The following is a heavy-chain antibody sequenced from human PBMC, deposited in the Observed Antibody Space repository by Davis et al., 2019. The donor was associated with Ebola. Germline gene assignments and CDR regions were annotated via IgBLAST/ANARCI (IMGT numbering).Heavy chain of an antibody. V-gene: IGHV4-34*01. Sequence: SETLSLTCAVYGGSFSNYYWNWIRQPPGKGLEWIGEINHSGSTNYNPSLKGRVTISIDTSKNQFSLRLSSVTAADTAVYYCASDDFGDVGPNYWGQGTLVTVSS. J-gene: IGHJ4*02. CDR3: ASDDFGDVGPNY. CDR2: INHSGST. D-gene: IGHD4-17*01. CDR1: GGSFSNYY.